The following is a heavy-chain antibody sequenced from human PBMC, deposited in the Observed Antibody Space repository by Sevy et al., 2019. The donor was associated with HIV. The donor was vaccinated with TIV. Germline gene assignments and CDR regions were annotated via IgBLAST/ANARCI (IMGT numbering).Heavy chain of an antibody. CDR1: GFTFSSYG. CDR2: IWFDGSNT. D-gene: IGHD1-1*01. V-gene: IGHV3-33*01. J-gene: IGHJ4*02. Sequence: GGSLRLSCAASGFTFSSYGMHWVRQAPGKGLEWVAVIWFDGSNTFYADSVKGRFTISGDIAENTLHLQRNSLRAEDTAVYYCARDLESYNYGAYGPSFMPDYWGQGTVVTVSS. CDR3: ARDLESYNYGAYGPSFMPDY.